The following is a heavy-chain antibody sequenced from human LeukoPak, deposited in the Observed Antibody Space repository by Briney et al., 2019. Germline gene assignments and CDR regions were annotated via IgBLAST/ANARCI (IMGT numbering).Heavy chain of an antibody. CDR2: MNPNSGNT. D-gene: IGHD3-3*01. Sequence: ASVKVSCKASGYTFTSYEVNWVRQATGQGLEWMGWMNPNSGNTGYAQKFQGRVTITRNTSISTAYMGLSSLRSEDTAVYYCARVWSGYYLDYWGQGTLVTVSS. J-gene: IGHJ4*02. CDR3: ARVWSGYYLDY. CDR1: GYTFTSYE. V-gene: IGHV1-8*01.